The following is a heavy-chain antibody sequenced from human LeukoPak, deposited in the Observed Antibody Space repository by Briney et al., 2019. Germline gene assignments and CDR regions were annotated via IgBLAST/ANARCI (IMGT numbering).Heavy chain of an antibody. V-gene: IGHV1-24*01. CDR3: ATAKYYYGSSGYGHYFDY. J-gene: IGHJ4*02. CDR2: FDPEDGET. D-gene: IGHD3-22*01. Sequence: ASVKVSCKVSGYTLTELSMHWVRQAPGKGLEWMGGFDPEDGETIYAQKFQGRVTMTEDTSTDTAYMELSSLRSEDTAVYYCATAKYYYGSSGYGHYFDYWGQGTLVTVSS. CDR1: GYTLTELS.